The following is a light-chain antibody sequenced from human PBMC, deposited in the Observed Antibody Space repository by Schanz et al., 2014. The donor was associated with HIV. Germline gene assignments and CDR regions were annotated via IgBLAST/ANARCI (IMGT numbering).Light chain of an antibody. Sequence: QSVLTQPPSASGTPGQRVTISCTGSSSNIGSNYVYWYLQVPGTAPTILIYMDNQRPSGVPDRFSGSKSGTSASLAISGLQSKDEADYYCAAWDDRLNGVVFGGGTKLTVL. CDR3: AAWDDRLNGVV. V-gene: IGLV1-47*01. CDR2: MDN. CDR1: SSNIGSNY. J-gene: IGLJ2*01.